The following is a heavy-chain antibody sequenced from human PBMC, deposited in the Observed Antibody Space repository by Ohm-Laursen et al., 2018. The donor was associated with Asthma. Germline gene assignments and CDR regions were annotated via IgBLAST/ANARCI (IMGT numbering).Heavy chain of an antibody. V-gene: IGHV3-21*01. CDR2: ISSSSSYI. J-gene: IGHJ3*02. D-gene: IGHD5-18*01. CDR3: ATAYSYDTAGAFDI. CDR1: GFTFSSYN. Sequence: SLRLSCAASGFTFSSYNMNWVRQAPGKGLEWVSSISSSSSYIYYADSVKGRFTISRDNAKNSLYLQMNSLRAEDAAVYYCATAYSYDTAGAFDIWGQGTMVTVSS.